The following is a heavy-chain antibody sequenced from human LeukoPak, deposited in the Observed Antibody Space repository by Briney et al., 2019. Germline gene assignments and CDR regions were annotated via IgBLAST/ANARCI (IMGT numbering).Heavy chain of an antibody. CDR3: TRGPDCSGGSCYGHPFDY. CDR2: VTGSGGTT. V-gene: IGHV3-23*01. D-gene: IGHD2-15*01. Sequence: HSGGSLRLSCAASGFTFSSHGMNWVRQAPGKGLEWVSGVTGSGGTTYYADSVKGRFTVSRDNSKNTLYLQLNSLRADDTAIYYCTRGPDCSGGSCYGHPFDYWGQGTLVTVSS. CDR1: GFTFSSHG. J-gene: IGHJ4*02.